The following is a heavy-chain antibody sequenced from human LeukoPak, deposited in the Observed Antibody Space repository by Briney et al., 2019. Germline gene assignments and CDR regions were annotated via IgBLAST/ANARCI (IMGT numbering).Heavy chain of an antibody. D-gene: IGHD4-17*01. J-gene: IGHJ4*02. V-gene: IGHV1-18*01. CDR3: ARDLSLGRLDDGELFDY. CDR1: GYTFTNHG. Sequence: ASVMVSCKTSGYTFTNHGISWVRQAPGQGLEWMGWISGYNGDTNYVQKFRGRVTMTTDTSTSTAYMELKSLSSDDTALYYCARDLSLGRLDDGELFDYWRGETLLSVRS. CDR2: ISGYNGDT.